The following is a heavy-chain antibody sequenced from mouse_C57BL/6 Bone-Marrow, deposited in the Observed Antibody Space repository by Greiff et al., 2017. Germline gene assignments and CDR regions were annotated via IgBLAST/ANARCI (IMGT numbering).Heavy chain of an antibody. CDR2: IWTGGGT. CDR3: ARIPLLLRSMDY. J-gene: IGHJ4*01. CDR1: GFSLTSYA. Sequence: VKLVESGPGLVAPSQSLSITCTVSGFSLTSYAISWVRKTPGKGLEWLGVIWTGGGTNYNSALKYRLSISKDNSKRQVFLKMNSLQTDDTARYYCARIPLLLRSMDYWGQGTSVTVSS. D-gene: IGHD1-1*01. V-gene: IGHV2-9-1*01.